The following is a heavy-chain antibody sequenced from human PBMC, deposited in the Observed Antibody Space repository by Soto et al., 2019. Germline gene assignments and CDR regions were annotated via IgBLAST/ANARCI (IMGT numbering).Heavy chain of an antibody. J-gene: IGHJ4*02. CDR1: GYIFSNDV. V-gene: IGHV3-30-3*01. CDR3: ARSYCGYDCALAH. D-gene: IGHD2-21*02. Sequence: QVQLVESGGGVVQPGRSLRLSCAASGYIFSNDVMHWVRQAPGKGLEWVAVISDDGTSKHYADSLKGRFTISRDNSKSTLYVQMNILRAEDTAVYYCARSYCGYDCALAHWGQGTMVTVYS. CDR2: ISDDGTSK.